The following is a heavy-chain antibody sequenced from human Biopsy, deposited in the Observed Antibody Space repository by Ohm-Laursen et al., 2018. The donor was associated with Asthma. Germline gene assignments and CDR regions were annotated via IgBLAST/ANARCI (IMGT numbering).Heavy chain of an antibody. D-gene: IGHD1-20*01. J-gene: IGHJ5*02. CDR3: ARAAITGIRGWFDP. CDR2: IDQSGYT. V-gene: IGHV4-34*01. CDR1: GGYLTGHY. Sequence: GTLSLTCTVYGGYLTGHYWNWIRQPPGKGLEWIGEIDQSGYTNYNPSLKSRVTISADTSKNQFHLNLSSVTAADTAVYFCARAAITGIRGWFDPWGRGPQVTVSS.